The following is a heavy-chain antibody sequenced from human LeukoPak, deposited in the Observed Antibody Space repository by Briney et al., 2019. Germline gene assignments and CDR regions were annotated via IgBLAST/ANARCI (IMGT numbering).Heavy chain of an antibody. D-gene: IGHD3-10*01. V-gene: IGHV3-30*02. CDR3: AKPTGRYYYGSGSPPPFDY. CDR1: GVTFSSYG. Sequence: GGSLRLSCAASGVTFSSYGMHWVRQAPGKGLEWVAFMRYDGSNKYYADSVKGRFTISRDNSKNTLYLQMNSLRAEDTAVYYCAKPTGRYYYGSGSPPPFDYWGQGTLVTVSS. J-gene: IGHJ4*02. CDR2: MRYDGSNK.